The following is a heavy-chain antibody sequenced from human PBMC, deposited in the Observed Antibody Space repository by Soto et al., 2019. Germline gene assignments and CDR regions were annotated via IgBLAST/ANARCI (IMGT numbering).Heavy chain of an antibody. CDR3: ARGDRYNNQLPNFG. CDR1: GGSFSGYY. Sequence: ETLSLTCAVYGGSFSGYYWSWIRKPPGKGLEWIGEINHSGSTNYNPSLKSRVTISVDTSKNQFSLKLSSVTAADTAVYYCARGDRYNNQLPNFGWGQGTLVTVSS. V-gene: IGHV4-34*01. D-gene: IGHD1-20*01. CDR2: INHSGST. J-gene: IGHJ4*02.